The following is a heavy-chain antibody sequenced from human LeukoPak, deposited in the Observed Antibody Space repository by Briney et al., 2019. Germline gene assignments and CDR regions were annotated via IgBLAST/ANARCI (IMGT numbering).Heavy chain of an antibody. Sequence: GGSLTLSSGASGFTFITAWMSWVRQPPGKGLEWVGRIKSKTDGGTTDYAASVKGRFSISRDDSKNTAYLQMNSLKTEDTAVYYCATEGYCSGGSCYSFDHWGQGTLVTVSS. CDR3: ATEGYCSGGSCYSFDH. CDR1: GFTFITAW. V-gene: IGHV3-15*01. CDR2: IKSKTDGGTT. D-gene: IGHD2-15*01. J-gene: IGHJ4*02.